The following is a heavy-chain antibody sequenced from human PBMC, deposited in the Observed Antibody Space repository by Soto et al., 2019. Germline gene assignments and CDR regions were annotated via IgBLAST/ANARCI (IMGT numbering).Heavy chain of an antibody. D-gene: IGHD6-6*01. Sequence: QVQLVQSGAEVKKPGASVKVSCKASGYSFSSYGINWVRQAPGQGLEWMGWISAYSGYTNFAQKFQGRVSLTTDTSTSTAYMGLRSLRSDDTAVYFCARGAMSIAALQDQHAFDLWGQGTMVTVS. V-gene: IGHV1-18*01. J-gene: IGHJ3*01. CDR2: ISAYSGYT. CDR3: ARGAMSIAALQDQHAFDL. CDR1: GYSFSSYG.